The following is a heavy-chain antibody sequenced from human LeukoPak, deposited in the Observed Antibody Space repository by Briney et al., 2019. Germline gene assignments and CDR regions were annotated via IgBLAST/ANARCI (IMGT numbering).Heavy chain of an antibody. CDR2: ISGSSSPV. J-gene: IGHJ4*02. V-gene: IGHV3-48*02. Sequence: GGSLRLSCAASGFSFSTYSMNWVRQAPGKGLEWVSFISGSSSPVYYADSVKGRFTISRDNAKDSLYLQMNSLRDEDTAVYYCARGGLDFSSSWDFDYWGQGTLVTVSS. D-gene: IGHD6-13*01. CDR1: GFSFSTYS. CDR3: ARGGLDFSSSWDFDY.